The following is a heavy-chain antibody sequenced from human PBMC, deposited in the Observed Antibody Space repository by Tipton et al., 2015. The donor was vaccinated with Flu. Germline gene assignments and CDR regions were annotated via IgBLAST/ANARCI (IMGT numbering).Heavy chain of an antibody. Sequence: LRLSCTVSGDSMSNGGYYWTWIRQRPGKGLEWIGYIYYSGRSLYNPSLNSRLTISVDKSQNQFSLKLTSVTAADTAVYYCGKTLGPWGQGILVTVSS. CDR3: GKTLGP. J-gene: IGHJ5*02. CDR2: IYYSGRS. V-gene: IGHV4-31*03. CDR1: GDSMSNGGYY.